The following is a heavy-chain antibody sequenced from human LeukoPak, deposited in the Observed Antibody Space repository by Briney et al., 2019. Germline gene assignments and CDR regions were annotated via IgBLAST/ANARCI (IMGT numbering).Heavy chain of an antibody. CDR1: GGSFSGYY. J-gene: IGHJ4*02. CDR3: ARTTRFQKLNDY. D-gene: IGHD1-1*01. CDR2: INHSGST. Sequence: SETLSLTCAVYGGSFSGYYWSWIRQPPGKGLEWIGEINHSGSTNYNPSLKSRVTISVDTSKNQFSLKLGSVTAADTAVYYCARTTRFQKLNDYWGQGTLVTVSS. V-gene: IGHV4-34*01.